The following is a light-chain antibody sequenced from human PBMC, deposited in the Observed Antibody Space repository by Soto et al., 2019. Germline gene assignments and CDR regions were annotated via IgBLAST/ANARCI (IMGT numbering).Light chain of an antibody. Sequence: EIPMTQSPATLSVSPGERATLSCRASQSVSSNLAWYQQRPGQAPRLLIYGASTRATGIPARFRGSGSGTEFTLTISSLQPDDFATYYCQHYNSYSEAFGQGTKVDIK. CDR2: GAS. V-gene: IGKV3-15*01. CDR1: QSVSSN. J-gene: IGKJ1*01. CDR3: QHYNSYSEA.